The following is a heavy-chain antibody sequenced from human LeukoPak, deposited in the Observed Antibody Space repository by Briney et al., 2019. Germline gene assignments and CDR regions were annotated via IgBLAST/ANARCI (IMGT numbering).Heavy chain of an antibody. J-gene: IGHJ4*02. CDR1: GFTFSRYG. V-gene: IGHV3-33*01. Sequence: PGGSLRLSCATSGFTFSRYGMHWVRQAPGKGLEWVAIIWYDGSKQYYADSVRGRLTISRDNSKNTVYLQMNSLRAEDTAMYFCARNPSDWSPDYWGQGTLVTVSS. CDR3: ARNPSDWSPDY. CDR2: IWYDGSKQ. D-gene: IGHD6-19*01.